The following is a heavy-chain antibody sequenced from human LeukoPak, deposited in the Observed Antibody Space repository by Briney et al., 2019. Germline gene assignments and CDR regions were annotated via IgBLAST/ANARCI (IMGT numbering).Heavy chain of an antibody. Sequence: PGGSLRLSCAASGFIFDDYAMYWVRQAPGKGLEWVSGISWNSRIIDYADSVKGRFTISRDNAKGSLYLQVNSLTTEDTAFYYCARLTGAASGTYYFDFWDQGTLVTVSS. V-gene: IGHV3-9*01. D-gene: IGHD3-9*01. CDR1: GFIFDDYA. CDR2: ISWNSRII. CDR3: ARLTGAASGTYYFDF. J-gene: IGHJ4*02.